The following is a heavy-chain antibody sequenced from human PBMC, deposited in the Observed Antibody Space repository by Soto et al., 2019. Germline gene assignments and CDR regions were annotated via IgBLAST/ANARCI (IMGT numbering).Heavy chain of an antibody. V-gene: IGHV3-9*01. CDR2: ISWNSGSI. J-gene: IGHJ6*02. CDR3: AKDFRGVVVGMDV. D-gene: IGHD3-10*01. Sequence: EVQLVESGGGLVQPGRSLRLSCAASGFTFDDYAMHWVRQAPGKGLEWVSSISWNSGSIGYADSVKGRFTISRDNAKNSLYLQKNSLTAEDTALYYCAKDFRGVVVGMDVWGQGTTVTVSS. CDR1: GFTFDDYA.